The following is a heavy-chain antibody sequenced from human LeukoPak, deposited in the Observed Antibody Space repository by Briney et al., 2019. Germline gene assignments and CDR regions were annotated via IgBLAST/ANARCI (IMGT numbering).Heavy chain of an antibody. V-gene: IGHV3-23*01. D-gene: IGHD3-10*01. CDR2: IFPSGGEI. Sequence: GGSLRLSCAASGFTFSTFAMIWVRQPPGKGLEWVSSIFPSGGEIHYADSVRGRFTISRDNSKSTLSLQMNSLRAEDTAVYYCAKDGSGSSPFDYWGQGTLVTVSS. J-gene: IGHJ4*02. CDR1: GFTFSTFA. CDR3: AKDGSGSSPFDY.